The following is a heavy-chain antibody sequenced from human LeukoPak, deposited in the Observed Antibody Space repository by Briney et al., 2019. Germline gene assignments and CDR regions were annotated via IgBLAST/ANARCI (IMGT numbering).Heavy chain of an antibody. CDR1: GYTFTSYD. CDR2: MNPNSGNT. J-gene: IGHJ5*02. Sequence: ASVKVSCKASGYTFTSYDINWVRQATGRGLEWMGWMNPNSGNTGYAQKFQGRVTMTRNTSISTAYMELSSLRSEDTAVYYCATQAYGDYVWFDPWGQGTLVTVSS. CDR3: ATQAYGDYVWFDP. V-gene: IGHV1-8*02. D-gene: IGHD4-17*01.